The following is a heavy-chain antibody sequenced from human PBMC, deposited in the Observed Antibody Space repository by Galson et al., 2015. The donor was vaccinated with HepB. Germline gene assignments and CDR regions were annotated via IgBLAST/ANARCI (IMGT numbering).Heavy chain of an antibody. CDR1: GGTFSSYA. CDR2: IIPIFGTA. CDR3: AREGNEGYSGYGPFDY. Sequence: SVKVSCKASGGTFSSYAISWVRQAPGQGLEWMGGIIPIFGTANYAQKFQGRVTITADESTSTAYMELSSLRSEDTAVYYCAREGNEGYSGYGPFDYWGQGTLVTVSS. D-gene: IGHD5-12*01. V-gene: IGHV1-69*13. J-gene: IGHJ4*02.